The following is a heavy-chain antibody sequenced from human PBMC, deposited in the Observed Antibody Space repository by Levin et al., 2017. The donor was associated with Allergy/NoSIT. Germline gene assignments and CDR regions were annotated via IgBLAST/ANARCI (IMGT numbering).Heavy chain of an antibody. Sequence: GGSLRLSCAASGFTLGNYWMSWVRQAPGKGLEWVASIKQDGDAKYYVDSVKGRFTISRDNAKNSLYLQMNNLRAEDTAVYYCARDPGGYDYWGQGTLVTASS. CDR1: GFTLGNYW. CDR3: ARDPGGYDY. CDR2: IKQDGDAK. V-gene: IGHV3-7*01. D-gene: IGHD4-23*01. J-gene: IGHJ4*02.